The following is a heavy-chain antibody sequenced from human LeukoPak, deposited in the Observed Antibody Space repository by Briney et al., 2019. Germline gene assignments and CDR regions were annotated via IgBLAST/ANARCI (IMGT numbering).Heavy chain of an antibody. D-gene: IGHD2/OR15-2a*01. J-gene: IGHJ4*02. V-gene: IGHV3-7*04. CDR3: AREVRTTRRTFHLDY. CDR2: IKQDGSEK. Sequence: GGSLRLSCAASGFTFSSYWMSWVRQAPGKGLEWVANIKQDGSEKYYVDSVKGRFTISRDNAKNSLYLQMNSLRAEDTAVYYCAREVRTTRRTFHLDYWGQGTLVTVSS. CDR1: GFTFSSYW.